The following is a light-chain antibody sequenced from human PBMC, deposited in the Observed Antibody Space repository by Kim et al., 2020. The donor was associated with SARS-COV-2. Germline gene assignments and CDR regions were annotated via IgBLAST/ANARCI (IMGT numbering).Light chain of an antibody. CDR1: QGINNW. V-gene: IGKV1-12*01. J-gene: IGKJ5*01. CDR3: HQSKRFPNT. CDR2: AAS. Sequence: DIQMTQSPSSVSVSVGDRVTITCRASQGINNWLAWYQQKPGKAPNLLISAASNLQSGVPSRFSGSGSGTDFTLTIRGLQPEDSATYYGHQSKRFPNTFGQGTRLEIK.